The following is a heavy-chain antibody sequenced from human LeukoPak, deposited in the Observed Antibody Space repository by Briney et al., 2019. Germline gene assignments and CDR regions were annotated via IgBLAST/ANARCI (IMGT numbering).Heavy chain of an antibody. J-gene: IGHJ4*02. CDR1: GYSFTSYW. D-gene: IGHD4-23*01. CDR3: AGASDYGGNEFDY. Sequence: KISCKGSGYSFTSYWISWVRQAPGQGLEWMGGIIPIFGTANYAQKFQGRVTITADESTSTAYMELSSLRSEDTAVYYCAGASDYGGNEFDYWGQGTLVTVSS. CDR2: IIPIFGTA. V-gene: IGHV1-69*01.